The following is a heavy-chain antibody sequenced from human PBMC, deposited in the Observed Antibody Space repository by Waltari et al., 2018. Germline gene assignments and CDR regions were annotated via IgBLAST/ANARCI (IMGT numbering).Heavy chain of an antibody. D-gene: IGHD5-18*01. V-gene: IGHV3-48*03. Sequence: EVQLVESGGGLVQPGGSVRLSCAASGLTFSSYELNWFRQAPGKGLEWVSDISASGSARYYADSVKGRFTISRDNSKNTLYLQMNSLRAEDTAVYYCAKDPGSLYSYGYDGYWGQGTLVTVSS. CDR1: GLTFSSYE. CDR2: ISASGSAR. CDR3: AKDPGSLYSYGYDGY. J-gene: IGHJ4*02.